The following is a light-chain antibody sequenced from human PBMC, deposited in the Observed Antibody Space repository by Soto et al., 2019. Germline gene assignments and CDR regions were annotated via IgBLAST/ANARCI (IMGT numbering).Light chain of an antibody. Sequence: EIVMTQSPATLSVSPGERATLSCRASQSVSSNLAWYQQKPGQAPRLLISGASTRATGLPARFSGSGSGTEFTLTISSLQSEDFAVYYCQQYNNWPPLVTFGPGTKVDI. CDR2: GAS. CDR3: QQYNNWPPLVT. V-gene: IGKV3-15*01. CDR1: QSVSSN. J-gene: IGKJ3*01.